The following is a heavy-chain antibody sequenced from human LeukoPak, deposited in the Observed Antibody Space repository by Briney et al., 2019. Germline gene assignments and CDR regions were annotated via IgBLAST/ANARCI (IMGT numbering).Heavy chain of an antibody. CDR1: GFTFSSYW. V-gene: IGHV3-7*01. Sequence: PGGSLRLSCAASGFTFSSYWMSWVRQAPGKGLEWVANIKQDGSEKYYVDSVKGRFTISRDNAKNSLYLQMNSLRAEDTAVYYCARAIFDWLLYYFDYWGQGTLVTVSS. CDR2: IKQDGSEK. J-gene: IGHJ4*02. D-gene: IGHD3-9*01. CDR3: ARAIFDWLLYYFDY.